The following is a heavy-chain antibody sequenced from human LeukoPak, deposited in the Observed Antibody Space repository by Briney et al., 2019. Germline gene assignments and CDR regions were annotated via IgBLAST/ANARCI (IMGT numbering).Heavy chain of an antibody. CDR2: IWYDGSNK. D-gene: IGHD4-17*01. CDR3: ARDSEPYGDYVMGY. Sequence: PGGSRRLSCAASGFTFSSYGMHWVRQAPGKGLEWVAVIWYDGSNKYYADSVKGRFTISRDNSKNTLYLQMNSLRAEDTAVYYCARDSEPYGDYVMGYWGQGTLVTVSS. CDR1: GFTFSSYG. J-gene: IGHJ4*02. V-gene: IGHV3-33*01.